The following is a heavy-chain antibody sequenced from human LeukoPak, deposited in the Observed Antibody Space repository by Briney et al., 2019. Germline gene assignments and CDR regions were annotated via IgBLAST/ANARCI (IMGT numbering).Heavy chain of an antibody. J-gene: IGHJ4*02. CDR2: INHSGST. CDR1: GGSFSGYY. Sequence: PSETLSLTCAVYGGSFSGYYWSWIRQPPGKGLEWIGEINHSGSTNYNPSLKSRVTISVDTSKNQFPLKLSSVTAADTAVYYCARGGGTGTTASDFDYWGQGTLVTVSS. D-gene: IGHD1-7*01. V-gene: IGHV4-34*01. CDR3: ARGGGTGTTASDFDY.